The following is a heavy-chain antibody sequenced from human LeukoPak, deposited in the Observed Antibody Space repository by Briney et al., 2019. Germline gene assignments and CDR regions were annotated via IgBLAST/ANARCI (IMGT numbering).Heavy chain of an antibody. CDR3: ARDGSLTAGYYDSSGYYNY. CDR2: INPNNGNT. CDR1: GYTFTGYY. J-gene: IGHJ4*02. V-gene: IGHV1-18*04. D-gene: IGHD3-22*01. Sequence: GASVKVSCKASGYTFTGYYMHWVRQAPGQGLEWMGWINPNNGNTNYAQKLQGRVTMTTDTSTSTAYMELRSLRSDDTAVYYCARDGSLTAGYYDSSGYYNYWGQGTLVTVSS.